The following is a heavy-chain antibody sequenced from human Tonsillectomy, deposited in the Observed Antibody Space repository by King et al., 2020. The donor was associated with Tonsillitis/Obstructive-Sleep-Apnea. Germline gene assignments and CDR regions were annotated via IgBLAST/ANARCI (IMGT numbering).Heavy chain of an antibody. Sequence: QLQESGPGLVTPSETLSLACTVSGGSISGHYWSWIRQPPGKGLEWIGFIYYSGNTNYNPPLKSRVTISVDTSKKQISLKLTSVIAADTAVYYCARDLGREGSMDVWGKGTTVTVSS. CDR3: ARDLGREGSMDV. CDR2: IYYSGNT. D-gene: IGHD5-24*01. V-gene: IGHV4-59*11. J-gene: IGHJ6*03. CDR1: GGSISGHY.